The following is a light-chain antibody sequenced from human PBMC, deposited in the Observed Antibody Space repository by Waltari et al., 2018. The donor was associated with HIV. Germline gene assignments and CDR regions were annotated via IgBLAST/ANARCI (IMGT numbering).Light chain of an antibody. CDR1: QDIRQF. J-gene: IGKJ2*01. CDR3: LQYDLLPYT. CDR2: GVS. V-gene: IGKV1-33*01. Sequence: DIQMTQSPSSLSASVGDKVTVTCQASQDIRQFLNWYQQESGEAQKLLIYGVSKLVRGVPSRFSASGSGTHFSLMIDSLQPDDIATYFCLQYDLLPYTFGQGTKL.